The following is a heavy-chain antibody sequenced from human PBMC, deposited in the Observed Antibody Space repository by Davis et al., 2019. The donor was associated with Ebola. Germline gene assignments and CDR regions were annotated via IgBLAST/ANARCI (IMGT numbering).Heavy chain of an antibody. CDR3: AKGGARYFYHYYGMDV. D-gene: IGHD2/OR15-2a*01. CDR2: FSCRGATT. J-gene: IGHJ6*02. Sequence: GGSLRLSCAASGFTFSNYAMSWVRPAPGKGLGWVSGFSCRGATTYYADSLKGRFTISRDKSKNKLYLQMNSLRADDTALYYCAKGGARYFYHYYGMDVWGQGTTVTVSS. V-gene: IGHV3-23*01. CDR1: GFTFSNYA.